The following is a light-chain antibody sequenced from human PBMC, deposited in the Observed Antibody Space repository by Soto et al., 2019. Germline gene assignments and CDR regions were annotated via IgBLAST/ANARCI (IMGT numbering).Light chain of an antibody. J-gene: IGLJ1*01. CDR2: EVS. CDR3: TSYTTSGTYV. V-gene: IGLV2-14*01. Sequence: QSVLTQPASVSGFPGQSITISCTGTSSDVGGYNYVSWYQQHPGKAPKLIIYEVSDRPSGMSDRFSGSKSGTSASLTISGLQAEDEADYYCTSYTTSGTYVFGTGTKVTVL. CDR1: SSDVGGYNY.